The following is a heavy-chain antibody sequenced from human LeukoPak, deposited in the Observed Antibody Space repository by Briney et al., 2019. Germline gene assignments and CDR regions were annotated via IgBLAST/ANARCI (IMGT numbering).Heavy chain of an antibody. CDR3: ARVSFADGGYFDY. D-gene: IGHD2-15*01. CDR1: GFTFSSYS. Sequence: GGSLRLSCAASGFTFSSYSMNWVRQAPGKGLEWVSSISSSSSYIYYADSMKGRFTISRDNANSSLYLQMNSLRAEDTAVYYCARVSFADGGYFDYWGQGTLVTVSS. V-gene: IGHV3-21*01. J-gene: IGHJ4*02. CDR2: ISSSSSYI.